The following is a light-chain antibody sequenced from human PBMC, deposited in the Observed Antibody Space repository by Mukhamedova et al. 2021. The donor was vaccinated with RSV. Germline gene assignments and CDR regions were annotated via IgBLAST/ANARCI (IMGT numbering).Light chain of an antibody. Sequence: GYNLVSWYQQHPGKAPKLMIYEGSKRPSGVSNRFSGSKSGNTASLTISGLQAEDEADYYCCSYAGSVVFGGGTKLTVL. CDR3: CSYAGSVV. J-gene: IGLJ2*01. CDR1: GYNL. V-gene: IGLV2-23*01. CDR2: EGS.